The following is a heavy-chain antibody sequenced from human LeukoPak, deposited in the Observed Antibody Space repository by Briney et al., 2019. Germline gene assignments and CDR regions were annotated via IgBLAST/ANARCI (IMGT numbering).Heavy chain of an antibody. CDR3: ARDPRNKGFDP. V-gene: IGHV3-74*01. D-gene: IGHD1/OR15-1a*01. J-gene: IGHJ5*02. CDR1: GFTFSGYW. Sequence: GGSLRLSCAASGFTFSGYWMHWARQSPGKGLVWVSCINGDGSDTRYADSVKGRFTISRDNAKNTLYLQMNSLRVEDSAVYYCARDPRNKGFDPWGQGTLVTVSS. CDR2: INGDGSDT.